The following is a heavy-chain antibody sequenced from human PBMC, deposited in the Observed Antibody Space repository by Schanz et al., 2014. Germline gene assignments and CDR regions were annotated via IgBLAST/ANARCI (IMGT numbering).Heavy chain of an antibody. CDR3: ARLDPYCRSGTCSRAFDF. Sequence: EVQLVQSGGGLVQPGGSLRLSCTASGFTFSDYWMSWVRQAPGKGPEWVANIKHDGSVKDYVDSVKGRFTISRDSSKNTLFLQMNSLRTEDTAVYYCARLDPYCRSGTCSRAFDFWGQGTLXTVSS. CDR1: GFTFSDYW. J-gene: IGHJ4*02. D-gene: IGHD2-15*01. CDR2: IKHDGSVK. V-gene: IGHV3-7*02.